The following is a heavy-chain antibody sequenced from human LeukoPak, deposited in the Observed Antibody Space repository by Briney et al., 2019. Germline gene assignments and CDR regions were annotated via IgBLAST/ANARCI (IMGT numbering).Heavy chain of an antibody. V-gene: IGHV1-18*01. CDR3: ARDWDIVVVPAANFEGY. Sequence: GASVKVSCKASGYTFTSYGISWVRQAPGQGLEWMGWISAYNGNTNYAQKLQGRVTMTTDTSTSTAYMELRSLRSDDTAVYYCARDWDIVVVPAANFEGYWGQGTLVTDSS. CDR1: GYTFTSYG. D-gene: IGHD2-2*01. J-gene: IGHJ4*02. CDR2: ISAYNGNT.